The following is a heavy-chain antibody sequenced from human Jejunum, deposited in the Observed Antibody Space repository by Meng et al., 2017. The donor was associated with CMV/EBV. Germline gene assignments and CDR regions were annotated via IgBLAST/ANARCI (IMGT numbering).Heavy chain of an antibody. V-gene: IGHV4-39*07. CDR1: GGSITSSSCF. CDR3: ARDVGASLANYNWYFDV. J-gene: IGHJ2*01. CDR2: VYYSGTT. Sequence: QVALQAAGPGLVKPSATLSLTCFVSGGSITSSSCFWGWIRQPPGKGLEWIGCVYYSGTTYYNPSLESRVTISIDTSKRQFSLKVKSVTAADTAVYYCARDVGASLANYNWYFDVWGRGTLVTVSS. D-gene: IGHD1-26*01.